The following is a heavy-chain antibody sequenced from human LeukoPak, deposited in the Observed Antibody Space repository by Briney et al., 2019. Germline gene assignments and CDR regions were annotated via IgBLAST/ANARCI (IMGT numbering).Heavy chain of an antibody. CDR1: GGSFSGYY. CDR3: ARFPGFLNRDY. CDR2: INHSGST. J-gene: IGHJ4*02. Sequence: SETLSLTCAVYGGSFSGYYWSWIRQPPGKGLEWIGEINHSGSTNYNPSLKSRVTISVDTSKNQLSLKLNSVTAADTAAYYCARFPGFLNRDYWGQGTLVTVSS. V-gene: IGHV4-34*01. D-gene: IGHD1-1*01.